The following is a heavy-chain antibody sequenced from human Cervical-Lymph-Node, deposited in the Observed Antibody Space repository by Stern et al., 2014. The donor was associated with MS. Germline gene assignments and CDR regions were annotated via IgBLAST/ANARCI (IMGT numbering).Heavy chain of an antibody. CDR3: VYGGFHSPFAY. Sequence: QVQLQESGPGLVKPSGTLSLTCTVSCGSFSSSNWRSWVRQTPGKGLEWIGEISHSGRTSYTPSLKSRVTMSIDKSKRQFSLNLISVIAADTAVYYCVYGGFHSPFAYWGQGKLVTVSS. CDR1: CGSFSSSNW. V-gene: IGHV4-4*02. CDR2: ISHSGRT. D-gene: IGHD4-23*01. J-gene: IGHJ4*02.